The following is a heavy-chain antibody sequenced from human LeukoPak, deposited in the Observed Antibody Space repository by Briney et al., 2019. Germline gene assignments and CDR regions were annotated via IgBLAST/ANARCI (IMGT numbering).Heavy chain of an antibody. CDR3: ARQTYYYGSGSYVTWFDP. Sequence: PSETLSLTCTVSGGSISSSSYYWGWIRQPPGKGLEWIGSIYYSGSTYYNPSLKSRVTISVDTSKNQFSLKLSSVTAADTAVYYCARQTYYYGSGSYVTWFDPWGQGTLVTVSS. CDR1: GGSISSSSYY. J-gene: IGHJ5*02. CDR2: IYYSGST. V-gene: IGHV4-39*01. D-gene: IGHD3-10*01.